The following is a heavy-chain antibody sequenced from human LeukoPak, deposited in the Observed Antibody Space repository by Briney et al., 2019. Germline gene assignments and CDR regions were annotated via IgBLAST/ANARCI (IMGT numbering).Heavy chain of an antibody. D-gene: IGHD1-26*01. CDR3: GRRIAGAYRRFDL. CDR2: INHSGST. V-gene: IGHV4-34*01. Sequence: SETLSLTCSVYGGSFSGYYWSWIRQPPGKGLEWIGEINHSGSTNYSPSLNSRVTISVDTSKNQFSLKVSSVTAADTAVYHCGRRIAGAYRRFDLWGQGTLVTVSS. J-gene: IGHJ5*02. CDR1: GGSFSGYY.